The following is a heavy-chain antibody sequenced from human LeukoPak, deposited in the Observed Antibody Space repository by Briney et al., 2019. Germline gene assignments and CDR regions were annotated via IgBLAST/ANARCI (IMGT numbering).Heavy chain of an antibody. CDR2: IYPGDSDT. CDR1: GYSFTSYW. Sequence: GESLKISCQGSGYSFTSYWIGWVRQMPGKGLEWMGIIYPGDSDTRYSPSFQGQVTISADKSISTAYLQCSSLKASDTAMYYWARFANYDFWSGYSALNWFDPWGQGTLVTVSS. D-gene: IGHD3-3*01. V-gene: IGHV5-51*01. CDR3: ARFANYDFWSGYSALNWFDP. J-gene: IGHJ5*02.